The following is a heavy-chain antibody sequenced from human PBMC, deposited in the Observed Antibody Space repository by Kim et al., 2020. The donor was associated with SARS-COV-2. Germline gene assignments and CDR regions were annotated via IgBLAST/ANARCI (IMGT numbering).Heavy chain of an antibody. Sequence: AQKFQGRVTITADESTSTAYLELSSLRSEDTAVYYCALSPEKGPPDAFDIWGQGTMVTVSS. J-gene: IGHJ3*02. V-gene: IGHV1-69*01. CDR3: ALSPEKGPPDAFDI.